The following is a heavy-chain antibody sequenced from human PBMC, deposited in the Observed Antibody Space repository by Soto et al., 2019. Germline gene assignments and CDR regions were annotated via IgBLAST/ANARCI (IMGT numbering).Heavy chain of an antibody. CDR2: ISAYNGNT. V-gene: IGHV1-18*04. D-gene: IGHD1-7*01. J-gene: IGHJ5*02. CDR3: ASALELRGRHNRFAP. Sequence: GAAVKVSCKASGYTFTSYGISWVRQAPGQGLEWMGWISAYNGNTNYAQKLQGRVTMTTDTSTSTAYMELRSLRADDTAVYYCASALELRGRHNRFAPSGQRTMVFVSS. CDR1: GYTFTSYG.